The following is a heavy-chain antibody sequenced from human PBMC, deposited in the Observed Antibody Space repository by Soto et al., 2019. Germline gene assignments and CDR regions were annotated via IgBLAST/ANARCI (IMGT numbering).Heavy chain of an antibody. V-gene: IGHV3-33*01. Sequence: GVSLRLSCAASGFTFSNYGMHWDRQAPGKGLEWVAIIWHDGNNKYYADSVRGRFIISRDNSKNRLYLQMNSLRAEDTAVYYCASDLVGASDSYGLDVWGQGTPVTVSS. J-gene: IGHJ6*02. CDR3: ASDLVGASDSYGLDV. D-gene: IGHD1-26*01. CDR1: GFTFSNYG. CDR2: IWHDGNNK.